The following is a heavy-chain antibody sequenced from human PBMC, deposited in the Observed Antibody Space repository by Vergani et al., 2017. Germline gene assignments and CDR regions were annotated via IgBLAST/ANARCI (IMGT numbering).Heavy chain of an antibody. CDR2: IWYDGSNK. J-gene: IGHJ4*02. V-gene: IGHV3-33*01. Sequence: QVQLVESGGGVVQPGRSLRLSCAASGFTFSSYGMHWVRQAPGKGLEWVAVIWYDGSNKYYADSVKGRFTISRDNSKNTLYLQMNSLRAEDTAVYYCASLEGWGEARSGWRDFDYWGQGTLVTVSS. CDR3: ASLEGWGEARSGWRDFDY. D-gene: IGHD6-19*01. CDR1: GFTFSSYG.